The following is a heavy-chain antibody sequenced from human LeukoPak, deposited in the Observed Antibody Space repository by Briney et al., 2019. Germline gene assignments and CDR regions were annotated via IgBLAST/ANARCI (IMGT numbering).Heavy chain of an antibody. V-gene: IGHV1-69*04. CDR1: GGTFSSYS. D-gene: IGHD6-13*01. J-gene: IGHJ6*02. Sequence: SVTVSCKASGGTFSSYSISWVRQAPGQELEGMGRIILFLGIANYAQKFQGRVTITADKSTSTAYMELSSLRSEETAVYYCARDGYSSRWYGGGYYYYGMDVWGQGTTVTVSS. CDR3: ARDGYSSRWYGGGYYYYGMDV. CDR2: IILFLGIA.